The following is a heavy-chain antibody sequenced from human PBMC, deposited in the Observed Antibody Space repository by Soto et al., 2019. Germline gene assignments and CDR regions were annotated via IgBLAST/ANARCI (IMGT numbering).Heavy chain of an antibody. J-gene: IGHJ4*02. CDR1: GYIFTGYY. Sequence: QVQLVQSGAEVKKPGASVKVFCKASGYIFTGYYMHWVRQAPGQGLEWMGWINPHSGGTNYAQKFEGWVTKNRHTSISTSYIELSRLTSDDTAVYYCATSRASIAVAGETEYYFDYWGQGTLVNVSS. D-gene: IGHD6-19*01. V-gene: IGHV1-2*04. CDR3: ATSRASIAVAGETEYYFDY. CDR2: INPHSGGT.